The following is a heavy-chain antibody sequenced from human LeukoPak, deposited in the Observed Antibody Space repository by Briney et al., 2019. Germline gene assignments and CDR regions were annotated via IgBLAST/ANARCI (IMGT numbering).Heavy chain of an antibody. CDR3: ARDPGYSYGQNDAFDI. CDR1: GFTFSSYS. D-gene: IGHD5-18*01. CDR2: ISSSSSYI. Sequence: GGSLRLSCAASGFTFSSYSMNWVRQAPGKGLEWVSSISSSSSYIYYADSVKGRFTISRDNAKNSLYLQMNSLRAEDTAVYYCARDPGYSYGQNDAFDIWGQGTMVTVSS. J-gene: IGHJ3*02. V-gene: IGHV3-21*01.